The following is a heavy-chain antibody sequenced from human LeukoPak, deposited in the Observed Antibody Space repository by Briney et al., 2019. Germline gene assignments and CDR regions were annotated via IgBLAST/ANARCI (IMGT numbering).Heavy chain of an antibody. V-gene: IGHV3-53*04. CDR1: GFTVSSNY. J-gene: IGHJ4*02. CDR3: ARVGPGYTYVYGAPYYFDS. Sequence: PGGSLRLSCAASGFTVSSNYMSWVRHAPGKGLEWVSLIFSGGNTYYADSVKGRFTISRHNSGNTLYLQMNSLRAEDTAVYYCARVGPGYTYVYGAPYYFDSWGQGTLVTVSS. D-gene: IGHD5-18*01. CDR2: IFSGGNT.